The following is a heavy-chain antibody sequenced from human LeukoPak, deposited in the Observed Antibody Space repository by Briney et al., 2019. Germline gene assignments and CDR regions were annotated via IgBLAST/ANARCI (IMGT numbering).Heavy chain of an antibody. J-gene: IGHJ6*03. D-gene: IGHD3-16*02. CDR2: IYHSGST. CDR3: ARSPKNGYVWGSYRYTGYYYYYMDV. CDR1: GYSISSGYY. Sequence: PSETLSLTCTVSGYSISSGYYWGWIRQPPGKGLEWIGSIYHSGSTYYNPSLKSRVTISVDTSKNQFSLKLSSVTAADTAVYYCARSPKNGYVWGSYRYTGYYYYYMDVWGKGTTVTVSS. V-gene: IGHV4-38-2*02.